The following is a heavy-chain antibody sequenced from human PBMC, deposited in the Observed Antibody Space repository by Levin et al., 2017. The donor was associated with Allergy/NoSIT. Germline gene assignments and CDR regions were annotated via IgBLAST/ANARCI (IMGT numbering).Heavy chain of an antibody. CDR1: GYTLTELS. CDR3: ATGLQAGTPGSY. V-gene: IGHV1-24*01. D-gene: IGHD6-19*01. CDR2: FDPEDGGT. Sequence: GESLKISCKVSGYTLTELSMHWVRQAPGKGLEWMGGFDPEDGGTIYAQKFQGRVTMTEDTSTDTAYMELSSLRSEDTAVYYCATGLQAGTPGSYWGQGTLVTVSS. J-gene: IGHJ1*01.